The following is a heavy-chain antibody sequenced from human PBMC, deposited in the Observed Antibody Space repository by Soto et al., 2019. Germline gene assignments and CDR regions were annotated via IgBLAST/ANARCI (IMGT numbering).Heavy chain of an antibody. CDR3: ARQLMATINFDY. D-gene: IGHD5-12*01. CDR2: IYYSGST. Sequence: TLALTCTVSGGSISSGDYYGSWIRQPPGKGLEWIGYIYYSGSTYYNPSLKSRVTISVDTSKNQFSLKLSSVTAADTAVYYCARQLMATINFDYWGQGTLVTVSS. J-gene: IGHJ4*02. V-gene: IGHV4-30-4*01. CDR1: GGSISSGDYY.